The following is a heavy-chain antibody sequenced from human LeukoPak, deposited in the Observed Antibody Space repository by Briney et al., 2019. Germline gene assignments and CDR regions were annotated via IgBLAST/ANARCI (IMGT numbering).Heavy chain of an antibody. J-gene: IGHJ5*02. CDR3: ARDYRGRYPNWFDP. Sequence: SETLSLTCTVSGDSTSTYYWSWIRQSPGKGLEWIGCFYNSGSANYNPSLKSRVTISVDTSKNRFSLKLSSVTAADTAVYYCARDYRGRYPNWFDPWGQGTLVTVSS. CDR1: GDSTSTYY. CDR2: FYNSGSA. V-gene: IGHV4-59*01. D-gene: IGHD1-26*01.